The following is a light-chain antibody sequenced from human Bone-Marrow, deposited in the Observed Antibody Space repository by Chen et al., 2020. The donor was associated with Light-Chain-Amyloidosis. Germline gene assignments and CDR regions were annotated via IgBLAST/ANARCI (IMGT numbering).Light chain of an antibody. V-gene: IGLV2-14*01. CDR1: SSDVGGDNH. CDR2: EVT. CDR3: SSYTITNTLV. J-gene: IGLJ1*01. Sequence: QSALTQPASVSGSPGQSITISCTGTSSDVGGDNHVSWYQQHPDKAPKLMIYEVTNRPSWVPDRFAGSNSDNTASLTISGLRTEDAADYFCSSYTITNTLVFGSGTRVTVL.